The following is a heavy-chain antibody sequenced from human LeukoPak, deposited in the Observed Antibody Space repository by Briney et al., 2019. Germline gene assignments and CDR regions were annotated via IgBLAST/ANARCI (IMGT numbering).Heavy chain of an antibody. D-gene: IGHD2-2*01. CDR2: IYHSGSS. CDR3: ARKPRTSYWFDP. CDR1: GYSISSGYY. V-gene: IGHV4-38-2*02. J-gene: IGHJ5*02. Sequence: PSETLSLTCTVSGYSISSGYYWGWIRQPPGKGLEWIGSIYHSGSSYYNPSLKSRVTMSVDTSKNQFSLKLSSVTALDTAVYYCARKPRTSYWFDPWGQGTLVTVSS.